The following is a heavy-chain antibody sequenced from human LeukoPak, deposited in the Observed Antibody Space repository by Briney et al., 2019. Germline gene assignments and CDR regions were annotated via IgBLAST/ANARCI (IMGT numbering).Heavy chain of an antibody. CDR1: GFSFSSYA. J-gene: IGHJ5*02. CDR3: ARDSSGSYNWFDP. D-gene: IGHD6-19*01. V-gene: IGHV3-30*04. Sequence: GRSLRLSCAASGFSFSSYAMHWVRQAPGKGLEWVAVISYDESNEYYPDSVKGRFTISRDNSKNTLYLQMNSLRAEDTAVYYCARDSSGSYNWFDPWGQGTLVTVSS. CDR2: ISYDESNE.